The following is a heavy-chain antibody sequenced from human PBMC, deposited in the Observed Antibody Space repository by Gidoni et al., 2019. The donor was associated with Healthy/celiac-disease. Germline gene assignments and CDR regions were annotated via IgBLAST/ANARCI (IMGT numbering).Heavy chain of an antibody. D-gene: IGHD2-15*01. V-gene: IGHV1-2*02. CDR1: GYSFTGYY. Sequence: QVQLVQSGAEVTKPGASVKVSCTASGYSFTGYYIHWVRQAPGQGLEWMGWINPNSGGTNYAQKFQGRVTMTRDTSISTAYMELSRLRSDDTAVYYCARDQGGCSGGSCYGVYGMDVWGQGTTVTVSS. CDR3: ARDQGGCSGGSCYGVYGMDV. CDR2: INPNSGGT. J-gene: IGHJ6*02.